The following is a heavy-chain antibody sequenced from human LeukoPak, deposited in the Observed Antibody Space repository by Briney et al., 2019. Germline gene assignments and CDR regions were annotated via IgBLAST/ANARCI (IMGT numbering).Heavy chain of an antibody. CDR3: ARDGEGFCSRSTCCHPSDY. D-gene: IGHD2-2*01. CDR2: IRYDGSNK. CDR1: GFTFSSYG. V-gene: IGHV3-30*02. J-gene: IGHJ4*02. Sequence: GGSLRLSCAASGFTFSSYGMHWVRQAPGKGLEWVAFIRYDGSNKYYADSVKGRFTVSRDNAKNSLYLQMNSLRVEDTAVYFCARDGEGFCSRSTCCHPSDYWGQGTLVIVSS.